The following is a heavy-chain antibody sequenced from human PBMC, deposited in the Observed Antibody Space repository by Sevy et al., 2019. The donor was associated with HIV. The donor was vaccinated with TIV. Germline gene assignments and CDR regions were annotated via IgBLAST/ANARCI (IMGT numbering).Heavy chain of an antibody. CDR1: GFTFSGSA. V-gene: IGHV3-73*01. D-gene: IGHD1-1*01. CDR3: TRLGSGPPKMATTSPALYYFDY. Sequence: GGSLRLSCAASGFTFSGSAMHWVRQASGKGLEWVGRIRSKANSYATAYAASVKGRFIISRDDSKNTTYLQMNSLKTEDTAVYYCTRLGSGPPKMATTSPALYYFDYWGQGTLVTVSS. CDR2: IRSKANSYAT. J-gene: IGHJ4*02.